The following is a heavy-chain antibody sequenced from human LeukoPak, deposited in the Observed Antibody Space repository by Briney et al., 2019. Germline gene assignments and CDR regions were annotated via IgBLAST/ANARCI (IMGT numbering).Heavy chain of an antibody. CDR3: ASYRGYDFWSGRNWFDP. J-gene: IGHJ5*02. D-gene: IGHD3-3*01. Sequence: ASVKVSCKTSGYSFTSYGISWVRQAPGQGLEWMGWISAYNGNTNYAQKLQGRVTMTTDTSTSTAYMELRSLRSDDTAVYYCASYRGYDFWSGRNWFDPWGQGTLVTVSS. CDR1: GYSFTSYG. V-gene: IGHV1-18*01. CDR2: ISAYNGNT.